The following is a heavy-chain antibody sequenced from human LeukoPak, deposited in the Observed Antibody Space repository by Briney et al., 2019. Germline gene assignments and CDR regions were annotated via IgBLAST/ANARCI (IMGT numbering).Heavy chain of an antibody. V-gene: IGHV3-30*01. J-gene: IGHJ4*02. CDR1: GFTFSGYA. CDR2: ISYDGSNK. Sequence: PGGSLRLSCAASGFTFSGYAMHWVRQAPGKGLEWVAVISYDGSNKYYADSVKGRFTISRDNSKNTLYLQMNSLRAEDTAVYYCARGGSSSWYIFDYWGQGTLVTVSS. D-gene: IGHD6-13*01. CDR3: ARGGSSSWYIFDY.